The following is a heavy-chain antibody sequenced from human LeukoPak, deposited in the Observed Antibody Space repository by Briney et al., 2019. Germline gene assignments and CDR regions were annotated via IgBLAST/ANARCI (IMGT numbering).Heavy chain of an antibody. D-gene: IGHD4-17*01. V-gene: IGHV4-59*01. CDR2: LYYSGST. J-gene: IGHJ6*03. CDR1: GGSISSFY. Sequence: SETLSLTCTVSGGSISSFYWSWIRQPPGKGLEWIGYLYYSGSTNYNPSLKSRVTISVDTSKNQFSLKLSSVTAADTAVYYCARVGYGDSYYYYYMDVWGKGTTVTVSS. CDR3: ARVGYGDSYYYYYMDV.